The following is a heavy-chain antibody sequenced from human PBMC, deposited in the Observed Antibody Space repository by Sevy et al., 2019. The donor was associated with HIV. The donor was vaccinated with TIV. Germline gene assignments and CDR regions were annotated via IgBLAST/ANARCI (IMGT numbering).Heavy chain of an antibody. V-gene: IGHV1-2*02. CDR3: ARLTTKPTSDLYGMDV. J-gene: IGHJ6*02. Sequence: ASVKVSCKASGYIFTDYYIHWVRQAPGQGLEWMAWNNSDSGVTNYAQRFQGEVTVTRDTSLNTAYLDLSRLKSNDTAIYFCARLTTKPTSDLYGMDVWGQGTTVTVSS. CDR2: NNSDSGVT. CDR1: GYIFTDYY. D-gene: IGHD4-17*01.